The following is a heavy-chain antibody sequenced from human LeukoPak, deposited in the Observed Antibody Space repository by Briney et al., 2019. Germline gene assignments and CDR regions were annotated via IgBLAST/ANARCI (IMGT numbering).Heavy chain of an antibody. D-gene: IGHD2-8*01. Sequence: GGSLRLSCAASAFTFSSYAMSWVRQAPGKGLEWVSGISGSGGSTYYADSVKGRFTISRDNSKNTLYLQMSSLRAEDTAVYYCARAGASNEFDYWGQGTLVTVSS. J-gene: IGHJ4*02. V-gene: IGHV3-23*01. CDR3: ARAGASNEFDY. CDR2: ISGSGGST. CDR1: AFTFSSYA.